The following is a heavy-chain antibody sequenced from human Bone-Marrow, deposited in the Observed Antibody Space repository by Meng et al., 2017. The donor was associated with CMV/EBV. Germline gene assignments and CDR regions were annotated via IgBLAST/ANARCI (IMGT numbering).Heavy chain of an antibody. CDR1: GFHFSTYA. Sequence: GEFLKISCAASGFHFSTYAMSWVRQAPGKGLEWVSTISVSGGGTHYADPVKGRFTISRDNSKNTLNVQKNSLRAEDTAVYYCAKVHKLITIYVDYYYGMDVWGRGTTVTVSS. V-gene: IGHV3-23*01. CDR2: ISVSGGGT. D-gene: IGHD3-3*01. J-gene: IGHJ6*02. CDR3: AKVHKLITIYVDYYYGMDV.